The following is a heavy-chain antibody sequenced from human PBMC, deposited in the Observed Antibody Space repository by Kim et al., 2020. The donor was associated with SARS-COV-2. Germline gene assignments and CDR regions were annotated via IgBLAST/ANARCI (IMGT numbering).Heavy chain of an antibody. CDR1: GGSFSGYY. CDR3: ARGASSLYYYDSSGYYGSFDY. Sequence: SETLSLTCAVYGGSFSGYYWSWIRQPPGKGLEWIGEINHSGSTNYNPSLKSRVTISVDTSKNQFSLKLSCVTAADTAVYYCARGASSLYYYDSSGYYGSFDYWGQGTLVTVSS. V-gene: IGHV4-34*01. CDR2: INHSGST. J-gene: IGHJ4*02. D-gene: IGHD3-22*01.